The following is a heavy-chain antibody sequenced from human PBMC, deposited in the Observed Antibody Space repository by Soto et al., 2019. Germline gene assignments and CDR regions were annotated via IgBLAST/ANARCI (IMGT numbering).Heavy chain of an antibody. CDR3: AREIERYYGSGSYTGPFDY. J-gene: IGHJ4*02. V-gene: IGHV3-30-3*01. CDR2: ISYDGSNK. D-gene: IGHD3-10*01. Sequence: QVQLVESGGGVVQPGRSLRLSCAASGFTFSSYAMHWVRQAPGKGLEWVAVISYDGSNKYYADSVKGRFTISRDNSKNTLYLQMNSLRAEDTAVYYCAREIERYYGSGSYTGPFDYWGQGTLVTVSS. CDR1: GFTFSSYA.